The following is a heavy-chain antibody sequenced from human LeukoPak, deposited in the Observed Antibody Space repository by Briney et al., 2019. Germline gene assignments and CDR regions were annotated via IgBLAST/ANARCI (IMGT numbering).Heavy chain of an antibody. D-gene: IGHD3-22*01. CDR1: GYTFTSYY. CDR2: INPSGGST. Sequence: ASVKVSCKASGYTFTSYYMHWVRQAPGQGLEWMGIINPSGGSTSYAQKFQGRVTMTRDTSTSTVYMELSSLRSEDTAVYYCARFPTRRADSSGYYATDYWGQGTLVTVSS. CDR3: ARFPTRRADSSGYYATDY. V-gene: IGHV1-46*01. J-gene: IGHJ4*02.